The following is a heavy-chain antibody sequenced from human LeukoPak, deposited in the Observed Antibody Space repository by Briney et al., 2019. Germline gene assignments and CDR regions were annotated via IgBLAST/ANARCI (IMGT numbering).Heavy chain of an antibody. J-gene: IGHJ4*02. CDR3: ASALQPYYYYGSGSISYFDF. CDR1: GFSISSSSYY. D-gene: IGHD3-10*01. V-gene: IGHV4-39*01. CDR2: IYYSGST. Sequence: SETLSLTCTVSGFSISSSSYYWGCLRQPPGKGREWIGSIYYSGSTYYNPSLKSRVTISVDTSKNQFSLKLTSVTGADTAVYYCASALQPYYYYGSGSISYFDFWGQGTLVTVSS.